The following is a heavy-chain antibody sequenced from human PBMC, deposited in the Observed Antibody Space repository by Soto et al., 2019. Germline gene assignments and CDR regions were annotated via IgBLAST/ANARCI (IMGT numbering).Heavy chain of an antibody. CDR3: AGYSSSWFDP. V-gene: IGHV1-69*13. D-gene: IGHD6-13*01. CDR1: GGTFSSYA. J-gene: IGHJ5*02. CDR2: IIPIFGTA. Sequence: GALVKVSCKASGGTFSSYAISWVRQAPGQGLEWMGGIIPIFGTANYAQKFQGRVTITADESTSTAYMELSSLRSEDTAVYYCAGYSSSWFDPWGQGTLVTVSS.